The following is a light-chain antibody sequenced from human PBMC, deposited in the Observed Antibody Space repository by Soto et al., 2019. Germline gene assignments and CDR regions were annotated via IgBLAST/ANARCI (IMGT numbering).Light chain of an antibody. CDR3: QQLTDWPPQWT. J-gene: IGKJ1*01. CDR1: QSISSY. Sequence: EVVLTQSPGTLSLPPGERATLSCRASQSISSYLAWYQQKPGQAPRLLIYDASSRATGIPARFSGSGSGTDFTLTISSLEPEDFAVYYCQQLTDWPPQWTFGQGTKVDNK. CDR2: DAS. V-gene: IGKV3-11*01.